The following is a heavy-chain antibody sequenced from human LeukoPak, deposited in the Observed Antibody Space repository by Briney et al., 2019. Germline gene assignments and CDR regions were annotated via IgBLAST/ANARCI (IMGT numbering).Heavy chain of an antibody. CDR1: GFTFSSYV. CDR2: ISDDGINK. D-gene: IGHD4-17*01. CDR3: ARGYGDWGY. V-gene: IGHV3-30-3*01. Sequence: GGSLRLSCAASGFTFSSYVMHWVRQAPGKGLEWVAVISDDGINKYYADSVKGRFTISRDNAKNSLYLQMNSLRGEDTAVYYCARGYGDWGYWGQGTLVAVSS. J-gene: IGHJ4*02.